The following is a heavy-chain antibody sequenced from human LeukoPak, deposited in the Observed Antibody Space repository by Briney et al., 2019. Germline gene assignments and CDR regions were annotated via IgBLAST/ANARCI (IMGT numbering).Heavy chain of an antibody. D-gene: IGHD2-2*01. V-gene: IGHV3-23*01. Sequence: PGGSLRLSCAASGFTLYSYAMSWVRQAPGKGLEWVTAISGSCSSTYYADSVKGRFTISRDNSKNTLYLQMNSLRAEDTALYYCAKDRGYCSSVTCDLDYWGQGTLVTVSS. J-gene: IGHJ4*02. CDR1: GFTLYSYA. CDR3: AKDRGYCSSVTCDLDY. CDR2: ISGSCSST.